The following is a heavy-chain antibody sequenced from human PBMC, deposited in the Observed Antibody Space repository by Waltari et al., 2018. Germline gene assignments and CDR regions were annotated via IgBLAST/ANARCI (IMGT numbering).Heavy chain of an antibody. Sequence: EVQLEESGGGLVQPGKSLRLSCLASGFTFDVFAMPWVRQTPGGGLEWVSGINWNTKKIAYADSVKGRFTISRDNAKNSLDLEMSSLRLEDTALYYCARDIAIVPSGSLDYWGQGTLVVVSS. D-gene: IGHD5-18*01. CDR2: INWNTKKI. CDR3: ARDIAIVPSGSLDY. CDR1: GFTFDVFA. V-gene: IGHV3-9*01. J-gene: IGHJ4*02.